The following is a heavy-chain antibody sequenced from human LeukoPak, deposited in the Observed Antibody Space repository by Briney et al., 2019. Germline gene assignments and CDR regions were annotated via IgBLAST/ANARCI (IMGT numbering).Heavy chain of an antibody. D-gene: IGHD3-3*01. V-gene: IGHV3-23*01. J-gene: IGHJ4*02. CDR3: ARSARLMKGVVEVTALDD. Sequence: PGGSLRLSCAASGFTFSNAWMTWVRQAPGKGLEWVSAISGSGGSTYYADSVKGRFTISRDNSKNTLYLQMNSLRADDTAVYYCARSARLMKGVVEVTALDDWGQGTLVTVSS. CDR2: ISGSGGST. CDR1: GFTFSNAW.